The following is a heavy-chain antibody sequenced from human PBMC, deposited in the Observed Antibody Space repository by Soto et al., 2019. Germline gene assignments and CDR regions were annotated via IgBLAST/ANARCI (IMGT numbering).Heavy chain of an antibody. V-gene: IGHV3-23*01. CDR2: ISGSGGST. Sequence: EVQLLESGGGLVQPGGSLRISCAASGFTFSSYAMSWVRQAPGKGLEWVSAISGSGGSTYYADSVKGRFTISGDNSKNTLYLQMNSLRAEDTAVYYCAKGGSPGAYYYYMDVWGKGTTVTVSS. D-gene: IGHD3-10*01. CDR1: GFTFSSYA. CDR3: AKGGSPGAYYYYMDV. J-gene: IGHJ6*03.